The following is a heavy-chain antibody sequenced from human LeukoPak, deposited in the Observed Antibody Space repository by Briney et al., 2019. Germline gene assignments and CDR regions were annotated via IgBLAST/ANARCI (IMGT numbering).Heavy chain of an antibody. J-gene: IGHJ4*02. CDR3: ARGERPDDYDRWRTGY. CDR2: IYNDGST. V-gene: IGHV3-53*01. CDR1: GFSVSTDH. Sequence: QAGGSLRLSCAASGFSVSTDHMSWVRQAPGKGLEWVSVIYNDGSTYYADTVKGRFTISRDNSKNTVDLQVSSLRAEDTAVYYCARGERPDDYDRWRTGYWGQGTLVTVSS. D-gene: IGHD3-16*01.